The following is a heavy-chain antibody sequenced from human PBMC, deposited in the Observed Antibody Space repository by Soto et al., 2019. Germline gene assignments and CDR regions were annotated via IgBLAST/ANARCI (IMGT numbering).Heavy chain of an antibody. CDR3: VRRYCSRTSCLAGFDP. Sequence: PXETLSVPFAVYGGSFSGNDWTWIRQPPGKGLDWIGEVNHSGSAKYNPSLKSRVTISVDTSKNQISLKLTSLTAADTALYYCVRRYCSRTSCLAGFDPWGRGTQVTVSS. CDR2: VNHSGSA. D-gene: IGHD2-2*01. CDR1: GGSFSGND. V-gene: IGHV4-34*01. J-gene: IGHJ5*02.